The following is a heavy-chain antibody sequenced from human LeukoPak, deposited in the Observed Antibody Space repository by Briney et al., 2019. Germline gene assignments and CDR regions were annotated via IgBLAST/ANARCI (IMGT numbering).Heavy chain of an antibody. J-gene: IGHJ4*02. D-gene: IGHD6-19*01. CDR2: ISSSGSYI. CDR1: GFTFSSYS. V-gene: IGHV3-21*01. CDR3: ARPSSGGYGDFDY. Sequence: GGSLRLSCAASGFTFSSYSMNWVRQAPGKGLEWVSSISSSGSYIYYADSVKGRFTISRDNAKNSLYLQMNSLRAEDTAVYYCARPSSGGYGDFDYWGQGTLVTVSS.